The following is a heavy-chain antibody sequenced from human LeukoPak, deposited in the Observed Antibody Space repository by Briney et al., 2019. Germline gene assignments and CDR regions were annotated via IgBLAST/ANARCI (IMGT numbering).Heavy chain of an antibody. CDR1: GDSISRFH. J-gene: IGHJ1*01. Sequence: PSETLSLTCTVSGDSISRFHWSWIRQPPEKRLEWIGYIYYSGNTNYNPSLKRRVTISLDASKNQFSLNLSSVTATDTAVYYCATLAVGAGGPEFQHWGQGSLVTVSS. CDR2: IYYSGNT. V-gene: IGHV4-59*08. D-gene: IGHD1-26*01. CDR3: ATLAVGAGGPEFQH.